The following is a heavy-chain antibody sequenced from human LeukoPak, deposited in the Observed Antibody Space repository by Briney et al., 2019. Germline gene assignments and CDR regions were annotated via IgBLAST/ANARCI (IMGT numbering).Heavy chain of an antibody. CDR2: IYYSGST. CDR1: GGSISSYY. CDR3: ARHRRQQLVPFDY. D-gene: IGHD6-13*01. V-gene: IGHV4-59*08. J-gene: IGHJ4*02. Sequence: SETLSLTCTVSGGSISSYYWGWIRQPPGKGLEWIGYIYYSGSTNYNPSLKSRVTISVDTSKNQFSLKLSSVTAADTAVYYCARHRRQQLVPFDYWGQGTLVTVSS.